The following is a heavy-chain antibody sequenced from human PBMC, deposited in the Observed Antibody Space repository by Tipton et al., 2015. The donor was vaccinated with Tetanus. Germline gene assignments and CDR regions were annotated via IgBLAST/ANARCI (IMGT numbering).Heavy chain of an antibody. CDR2: IYHSGST. D-gene: IGHD3-10*01. CDR1: GGSISSGGYS. V-gene: IGHV4-30-2*01. Sequence: TLSLTCAVSGGSISSGGYSWSWIRQPPGKGLEWIGYIYHSGSTYYNPSLKSRVTISVDRSKNQFSLKLSSVTAADTVVYYCARVLIWFGAPPSHFDYWGQGTLVTVSS. CDR3: ARVLIWFGAPPSHFDY. J-gene: IGHJ4*02.